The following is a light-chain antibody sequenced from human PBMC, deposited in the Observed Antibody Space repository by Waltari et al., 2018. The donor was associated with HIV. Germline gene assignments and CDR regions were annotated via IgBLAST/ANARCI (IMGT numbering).Light chain of an antibody. V-gene: IGLV2-8*01. Sequence: QSPLTQPPSASGSPGQSVAISCTGSSNDIGTYNFVSWYQHHPGKAPKLLIYDVTRRRTGIPDRFSGSKSGYTASLTVLVLQCEDEADDYRVTFPSEATRRLFGGGTKVAV. J-gene: IGLJ2*01. CDR2: DVT. CDR1: SNDIGTYNF. CDR3: VTFPSEATRRL.